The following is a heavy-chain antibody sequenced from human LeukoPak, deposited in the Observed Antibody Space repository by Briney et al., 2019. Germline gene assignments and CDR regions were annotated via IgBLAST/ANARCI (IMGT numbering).Heavy chain of an antibody. Sequence: PGGSLRLSCAASGFNVSSNYMSWVRQAPGKGLEWVSVIFTSGSTFYADSVKGRFTISRDISKNTLSLQMNSLRAEDTAMYYCARDPAFMSAPPGDYWGRGTLVTVSS. J-gene: IGHJ4*02. CDR2: IFTSGST. CDR3: ARDPAFMSAPPGDY. D-gene: IGHD3-10*02. V-gene: IGHV3-53*01. CDR1: GFNVSSNY.